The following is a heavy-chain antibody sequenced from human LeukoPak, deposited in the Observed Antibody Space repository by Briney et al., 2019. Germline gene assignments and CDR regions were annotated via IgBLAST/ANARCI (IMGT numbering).Heavy chain of an antibody. CDR3: ARVIVVVTGNYMDV. CDR1: GFTFRSYA. D-gene: IGHD2-21*02. V-gene: IGHV3-23*01. Sequence: GGSLRLSCAASGFTFRSYAMSWVRQAPGKGLEWVSTISGGGGSTYYADSVKGRFTISRDNSKNTLYLQMNSLRAEDTAVYYCARVIVVVTGNYMDVWGKGTTVTISS. J-gene: IGHJ6*03. CDR2: ISGGGGST.